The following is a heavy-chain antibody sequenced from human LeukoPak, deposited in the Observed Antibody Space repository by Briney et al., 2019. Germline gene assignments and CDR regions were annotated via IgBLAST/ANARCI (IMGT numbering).Heavy chain of an antibody. Sequence: SETLSLTCAVYGGSFSGYYWSWIRQPPGKGLEWIGEINHGGSTNYNPSLKSRVTISVDTPKNQFSLKLSSVTAADTAVYYCARAPSRYNWNDEFGYWGQGTLVTVSS. J-gene: IGHJ4*02. CDR3: ARAPSRYNWNDEFGY. V-gene: IGHV4-34*01. CDR1: GGSFSGYY. D-gene: IGHD1-1*01. CDR2: INHGGST.